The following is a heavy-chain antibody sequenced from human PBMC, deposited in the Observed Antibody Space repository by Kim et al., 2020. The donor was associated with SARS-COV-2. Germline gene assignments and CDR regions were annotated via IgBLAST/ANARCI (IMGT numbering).Heavy chain of an antibody. D-gene: IGHD3-3*01. CDR3: ARRDFWSTYPFDH. Sequence: YSDSVKGRFTISRDNSENTIFLQMNSLTPDDTAVYYCARRDFWSTYPFDHWGQGTQVTVSS. J-gene: IGHJ4*02. V-gene: IGHV3-30*03.